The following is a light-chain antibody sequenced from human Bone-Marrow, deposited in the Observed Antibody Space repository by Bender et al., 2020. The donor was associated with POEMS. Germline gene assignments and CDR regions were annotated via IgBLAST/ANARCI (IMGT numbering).Light chain of an antibody. Sequence: QSALTQPASVSGSPGQSITISCSGTSSDVGDYNLVSWYQQHPGKAPKLMIYEVTNRPSGVSNRFSGSKSGNTASLTISGLQAEDEADYYCSSYTSISTWVFGGGTKLTVL. V-gene: IGLV2-14*02. J-gene: IGLJ3*02. CDR2: EVT. CDR3: SSYTSISTWV. CDR1: SSDVGDYNL.